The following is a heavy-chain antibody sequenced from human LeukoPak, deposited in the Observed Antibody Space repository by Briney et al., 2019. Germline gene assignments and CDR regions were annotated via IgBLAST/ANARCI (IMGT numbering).Heavy chain of an antibody. D-gene: IGHD6-13*01. CDR3: AKDYLSNWYNWFDP. CDR1: GGSISSYY. CDR2: IYYSGST. J-gene: IGHJ5*02. Sequence: SETLSLTCTVSGGSISSYYWSWIRQPPGKGLEWIGYIYYSGSTNYNPSLKSRVTISVDTSKNQFSLKLSSVTAADTAVYYCAKDYLSNWYNWFDPWGQGTLVIVSS. V-gene: IGHV4-59*12.